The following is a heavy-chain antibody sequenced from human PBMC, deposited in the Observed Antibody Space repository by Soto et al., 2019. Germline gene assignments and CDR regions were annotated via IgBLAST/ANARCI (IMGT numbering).Heavy chain of an antibody. D-gene: IGHD6-19*01. CDR2: ISGSGGST. J-gene: IGHJ6*02. Sequence: EVQLLESGGGLVQPGGSLRLSCAASGFTFSSYAMSWVRQAPGKGLEWVSAISGSGGSTYYADSVKGRFTISRDNSKNTLYLQMNSLRAEDTAVYYCAKLHVSGPTPFYYYYGMDVWGQGTTVTVSS. CDR3: AKLHVSGPTPFYYYYGMDV. V-gene: IGHV3-23*01. CDR1: GFTFSSYA.